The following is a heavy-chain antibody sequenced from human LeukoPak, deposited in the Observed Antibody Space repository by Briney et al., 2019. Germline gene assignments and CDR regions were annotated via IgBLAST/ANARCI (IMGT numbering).Heavy chain of an antibody. CDR3: ARDGSRNKRDDAFDI. Sequence: GRSLRLSCAASGFTFSSYAMRWVRQAPGKGLEWVAVISYDGSNKYYADSVKGRFTISRDYSKNTLYLQMNSLRAEDTAVYYCARDGSRNKRDDAFDIWGQGTMVTVSS. D-gene: IGHD1-26*01. CDR2: ISYDGSNK. V-gene: IGHV3-30-3*01. CDR1: GFTFSSYA. J-gene: IGHJ3*02.